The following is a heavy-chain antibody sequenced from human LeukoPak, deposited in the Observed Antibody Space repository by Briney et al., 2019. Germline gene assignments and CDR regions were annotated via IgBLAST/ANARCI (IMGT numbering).Heavy chain of an antibody. J-gene: IGHJ4*02. D-gene: IGHD3-10*01. CDR1: GGSFSGYY. CDR2: INHSGST. Sequence: KPSETLSLTCAVYGGSFSGYYWSWIRQPPGKGLEWIGEINHSGSTNYNPSLKSRVTISVDTSKNQFSLKLSSVTAADTAVYYCAILYYGSGSYHFDYWGQGTLVTVSS. CDR3: AILYYGSGSYHFDY. V-gene: IGHV4-34*01.